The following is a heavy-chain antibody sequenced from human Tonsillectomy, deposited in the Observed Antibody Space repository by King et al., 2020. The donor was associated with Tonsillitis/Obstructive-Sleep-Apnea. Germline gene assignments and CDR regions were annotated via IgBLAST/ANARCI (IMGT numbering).Heavy chain of an antibody. J-gene: IGHJ4*02. CDR1: GFTFSRYG. CDR3: ARGGDSSFDY. Sequence: HVQLVESGGGVVQPGRSLRLSCAASGFTFSRYGMHWVRQAPGKGLEWVAAIWYDGSNKYYADSVKGRFTISRDNSKNTLYLQMNSLRAEDTAVYYCARGGDSSFDYWGQGALVTVSS. D-gene: IGHD4-11*01. CDR2: IWYDGSNK. V-gene: IGHV3-33*01.